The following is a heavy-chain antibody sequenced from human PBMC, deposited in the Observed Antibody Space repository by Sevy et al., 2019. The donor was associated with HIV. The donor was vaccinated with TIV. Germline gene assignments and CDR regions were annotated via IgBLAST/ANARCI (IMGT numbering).Heavy chain of an antibody. J-gene: IGHJ3*02. D-gene: IGHD6-19*01. CDR3: ATDPVAGHAFDI. CDR1: GYTFTGYY. V-gene: IGHV1-2*02. CDR2: INPNTGDT. Sequence: ASLKVSCKPFGYTFTGYYLHWVRQAPGQGLEWVGWINPNTGDTNYAQRFQGRVTMTRDPAISTAFMELTSLTSDDTAIFYCATDPVAGHAFDIWGPGTLVTVSS.